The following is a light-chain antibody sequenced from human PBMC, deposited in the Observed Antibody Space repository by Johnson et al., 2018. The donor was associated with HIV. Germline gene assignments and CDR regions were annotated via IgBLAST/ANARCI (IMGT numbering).Light chain of an antibody. CDR1: SSNIGNNY. V-gene: IGLV1-51*02. Sequence: QSVLTQPPSVSAAPGQKVTISCSGRSSNIGNNYVSWYQQLPGTAPKLLIYENNKRPSGISDRFSASKSGTSATLGITGLQTGDEADYYCGTWDSSLTASVFGTETKVTVL. CDR3: GTWDSSLTASV. J-gene: IGLJ1*01. CDR2: ENN.